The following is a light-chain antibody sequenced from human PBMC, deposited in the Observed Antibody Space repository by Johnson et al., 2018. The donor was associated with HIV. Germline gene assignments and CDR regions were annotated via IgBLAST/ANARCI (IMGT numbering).Light chain of an antibody. CDR3: GIWQTGLSTGGV. Sequence: QSVLTQPPSVSAAPGQKVTISCSGSYSDIGNNFVSWYQQLPGAAPKLLIYKNDQRPSGIPDRFSGSKSGTSATLSITGLQTGDEADYYCGIWQTGLSTGGVFGTGTKVTGL. V-gene: IGLV1-51*02. CDR1: YSDIGNNF. CDR2: KND. J-gene: IGLJ1*01.